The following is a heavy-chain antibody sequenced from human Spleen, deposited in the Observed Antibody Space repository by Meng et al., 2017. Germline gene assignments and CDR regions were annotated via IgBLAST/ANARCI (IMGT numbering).Heavy chain of an antibody. CDR3: ARPRIAAAPESPHPNAFDI. V-gene: IGHV1-2*06. Sequence: ASVKVSCKVSGYTFTAYWIHWVRQVPGQGLEWLGRIDPNTGGTQFAQKFLGRVTMTRDTSISTAYMELSSLRSEDTAVYYCARPRIAAAPESPHPNAFDIWGQGTMVTV. CDR2: IDPNTGGT. CDR1: GYTFTAYW. J-gene: IGHJ3*02. D-gene: IGHD6-13*01.